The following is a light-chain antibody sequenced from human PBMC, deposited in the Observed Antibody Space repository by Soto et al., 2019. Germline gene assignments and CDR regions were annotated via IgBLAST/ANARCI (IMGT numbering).Light chain of an antibody. CDR2: AAS. Sequence: EIVMTQSPATLSVSPGERATLSCRASQSISNNLAWYQQMPGQAPRLLIYAASTRATGIPARFVGSGSGTDFTLTISSLQSEDFAVYYCQQYNNLPPWTFGQGTKVEFK. CDR1: QSISNN. J-gene: IGKJ1*01. CDR3: QQYNNLPPWT. V-gene: IGKV3-15*01.